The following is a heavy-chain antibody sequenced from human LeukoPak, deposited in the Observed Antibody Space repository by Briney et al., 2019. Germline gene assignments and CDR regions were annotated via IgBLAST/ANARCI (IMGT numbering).Heavy chain of an antibody. J-gene: IGHJ4*02. V-gene: IGHV3-48*01. Sequence: GGSLRLSCAASGFTFSSYSMNWVRQAAGKGLEWVSYITGSSSTINYADSVKGRFTISRDKAKNSLYLQMNSLRAEDTAVYYCARTGLGMYSFDSWGQGALVTVSS. D-gene: IGHD3/OR15-3a*01. CDR3: ARTGLGMYSFDS. CDR1: GFTFSSYS. CDR2: ITGSSSTI.